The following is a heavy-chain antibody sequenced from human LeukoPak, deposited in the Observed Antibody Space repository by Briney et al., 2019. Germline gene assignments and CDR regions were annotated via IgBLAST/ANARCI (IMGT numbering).Heavy chain of an antibody. Sequence: ASVKVSCKASGYTFTSYAMHWVRQAPGQRLEWMGWINAGNGNTKYSQKFQGRVTITRDTSASTAYMELSSLRSEDTAVYYYARSRAIGSGWPGNYWGQGTLVTVSS. CDR1: GYTFTSYA. CDR3: ARSRAIGSGWPGNY. J-gene: IGHJ4*02. D-gene: IGHD6-19*01. CDR2: INAGNGNT. V-gene: IGHV1-3*01.